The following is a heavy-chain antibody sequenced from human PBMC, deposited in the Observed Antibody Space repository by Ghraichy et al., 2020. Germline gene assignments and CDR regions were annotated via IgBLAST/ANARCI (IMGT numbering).Heavy chain of an antibody. D-gene: IGHD6-13*01. Sequence: GGSLRLSCAASGFPFSSYNMNWVRQAPGKGLEWISYISSSSATIYYADSVKGRFAISRDNARNALYLQMNSLRDEDTAEYYCFAAAAEYYYYGMDVWGQGTTVTVSS. CDR1: GFPFSSYN. V-gene: IGHV3-48*02. CDR3: FAAAAEYYYYGMDV. CDR2: ISSSSATI. J-gene: IGHJ6*02.